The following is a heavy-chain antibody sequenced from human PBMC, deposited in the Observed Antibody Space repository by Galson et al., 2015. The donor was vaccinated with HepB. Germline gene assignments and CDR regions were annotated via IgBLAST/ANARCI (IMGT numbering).Heavy chain of an antibody. CDR3: AKDRAIVVVPAARDSIVATIPGRLDY. D-gene: IGHD2-2*01. J-gene: IGHJ4*02. Sequence: SLRLSCAASGFTFSSYGMHWVRQAPGKGLEWVAVISYDGSNKYYADSVKGRYTISRDNSKNTLYLQMNSLRAEDTAVYYCAKDRAIVVVPAARDSIVATIPGRLDYWGQGTLVTVSS. CDR1: GFTFSSYG. V-gene: IGHV3-30*18. CDR2: ISYDGSNK.